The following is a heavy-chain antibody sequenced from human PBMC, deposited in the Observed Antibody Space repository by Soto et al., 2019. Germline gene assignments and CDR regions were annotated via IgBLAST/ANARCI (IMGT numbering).Heavy chain of an antibody. D-gene: IGHD3-10*01. CDR1: GFTFSSYA. Sequence: LRLSCSASGFTFSSYAMHWVRQAPGKGLEYVSAISSNGGSTYYADSVKGRFTISRDNSKNALYLQMSSLRAEDTAVYYCVKGPLSYSYGPFDYWGQGTLVTVSS. CDR3: VKGPLSYSYGPFDY. CDR2: ISSNGGST. J-gene: IGHJ4*02. V-gene: IGHV3-64D*06.